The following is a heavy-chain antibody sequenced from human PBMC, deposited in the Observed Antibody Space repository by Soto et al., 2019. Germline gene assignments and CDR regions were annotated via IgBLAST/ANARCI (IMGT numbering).Heavy chain of an antibody. CDR2: IDPSDSYT. V-gene: IGHV5-10-1*01. Sequence: GESLKISCKGSGYSFTSYWISWVRQMPGKGLEWMGRIDPSDSYTNYSPSFQGHVTISADKSISTAYLQWSSLKASDTAMYYCARGLIDYGDYYYYYYGMDVWGQETTVAVSS. D-gene: IGHD4-17*01. J-gene: IGHJ6*02. CDR1: GYSFTSYW. CDR3: ARGLIDYGDYYYYYYGMDV.